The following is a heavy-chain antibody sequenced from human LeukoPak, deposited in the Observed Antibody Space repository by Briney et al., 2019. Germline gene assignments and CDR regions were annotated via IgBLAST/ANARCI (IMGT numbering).Heavy chain of an antibody. CDR3: ARVGNYYGSGSYVEDY. D-gene: IGHD3-10*01. V-gene: IGHV1-69*06. CDR2: IIPIFGTA. CDR1: GGTFSSYA. J-gene: IGHJ4*02. Sequence: GSSVKVSCKATGGTFSSYAISWVRQAPGQGLEWVGGIIPIFGTANYAQKFQGRVTITADKSTSTAYMELSSLRSEDTAVYYCARVGNYYGSGSYVEDYWGQGTLVTVSS.